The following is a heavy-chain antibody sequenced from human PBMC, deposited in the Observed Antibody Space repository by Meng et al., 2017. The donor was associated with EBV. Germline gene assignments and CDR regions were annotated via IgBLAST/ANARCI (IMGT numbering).Heavy chain of an antibody. V-gene: IGHV3-23*01. CDR1: GFTFGNYG. D-gene: IGHD3-16*01. J-gene: IGHJ4*02. Sequence: QLLEAGGGLVQPGGSLGLSCTSPGFTFGNYGMTWVRQAPGKGLEWVSSINTSGGNTHYADSVEGRFTISRDNSKNTLYLQMNSLRAEDTAVYYCANQLWDGGEWGQGTLVTVSS. CDR3: ANQLWDGGE. CDR2: INTSGGNT.